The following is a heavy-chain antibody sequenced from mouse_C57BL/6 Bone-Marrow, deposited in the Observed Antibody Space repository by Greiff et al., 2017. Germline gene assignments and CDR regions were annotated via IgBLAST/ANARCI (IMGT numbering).Heavy chain of an antibody. CDR1: GYTFTSYW. CDR3: ARWSNWGYYFDY. D-gene: IGHD4-1*01. V-gene: IGHV1-55*01. Sequence: QVQLQQLGAELVKPGASVKMSCKASGYTFTSYWITWVKQRPGQGLEWIGDIYPGSGSTNYNEKFKSKATLTVDTSSSTAYMQLSSLTSEDSAVYYCARWSNWGYYFDYWGQGTTLTVSS. J-gene: IGHJ2*01. CDR2: IYPGSGST.